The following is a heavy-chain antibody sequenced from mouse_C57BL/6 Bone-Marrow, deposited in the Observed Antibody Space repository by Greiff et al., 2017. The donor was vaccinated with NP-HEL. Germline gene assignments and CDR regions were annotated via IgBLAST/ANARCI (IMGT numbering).Heavy chain of an antibody. CDR3: ARGPYDGYYGWYFDV. V-gene: IGHV1-63*01. D-gene: IGHD2-3*01. Sequence: QVQLQQSGAELVRPGTSVKMSCKASGYTFTNYWIGWAKQRPGHGLEWIGDIYPGGGYTNYNEKFKGKATLTADKSSSTAYMQFSSLTSEDSAIYYCARGPYDGYYGWYFDVWGTGTTVTVSS. CDR1: GYTFTNYW. J-gene: IGHJ1*03. CDR2: IYPGGGYT.